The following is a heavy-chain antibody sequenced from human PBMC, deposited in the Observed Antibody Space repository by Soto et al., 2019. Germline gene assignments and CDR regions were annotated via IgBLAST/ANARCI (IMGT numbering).Heavy chain of an antibody. CDR1: GYTFTSYG. J-gene: IGHJ3*02. CDR3: ARDIAFDI. Sequence: ASVKVSCKASGYTFTSYGISWVRQAPGQGLEWMGWINADNGNTKDSQKFQGRVTMTRDTSASTAYMELSSLRSEDTAVYYCARDIAFDIWGQGTMVTVS. CDR2: INADNGNT. V-gene: IGHV1-18*01.